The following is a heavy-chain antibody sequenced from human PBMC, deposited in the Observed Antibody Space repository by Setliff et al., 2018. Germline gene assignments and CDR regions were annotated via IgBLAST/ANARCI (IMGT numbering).Heavy chain of an antibody. CDR3: ARTGTYRYFDY. Sequence: PSETLSLTCTVSGASLSSGTYYWGWIHQPPGKGLEWIGRIYYRGDTYYNASLKGRLTISVDTAQNQFSLRLTSVTAADTAVYYCARTGTYRYFDYWGQGALVTVSS. D-gene: IGHD1-1*01. V-gene: IGHV4-39*01. J-gene: IGHJ4*02. CDR2: IYYRGDT. CDR1: GASLSSGTYY.